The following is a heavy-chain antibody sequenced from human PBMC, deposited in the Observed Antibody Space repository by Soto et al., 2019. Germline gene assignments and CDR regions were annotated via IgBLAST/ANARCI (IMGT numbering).Heavy chain of an antibody. CDR1: GYTFTSYW. V-gene: IGHV5-51*01. Sequence: GESLKISCKASGYTFTSYWIAWVRQMPGKGLESMGIIYPGDSDARYSPSFQGQVTISVDRSINTASLQWSSLKASDTAIYYCARRGPQLAFYYRAMDVWGQGTTVTVSS. CDR3: ARRGPQLAFYYRAMDV. D-gene: IGHD1-1*01. J-gene: IGHJ6*02. CDR2: IYPGDSDA.